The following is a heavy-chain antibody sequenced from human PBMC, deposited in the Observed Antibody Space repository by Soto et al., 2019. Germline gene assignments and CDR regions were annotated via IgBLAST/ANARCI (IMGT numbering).Heavy chain of an antibody. D-gene: IGHD3-10*01. Sequence: SATLSLTCTVSGGSVSSGSYYWSWIRQPPGKGLEWIGYIYYSGSTNYNPSLKSRVTISVDTSKNQFSLKLSSVTAADTAVYYCAREPRVLLWFGDSTDYGMDVWGQGTTVTVSS. CDR3: AREPRVLLWFGDSTDYGMDV. CDR2: IYYSGST. J-gene: IGHJ6*02. V-gene: IGHV4-61*01. CDR1: GGSVSSGSYY.